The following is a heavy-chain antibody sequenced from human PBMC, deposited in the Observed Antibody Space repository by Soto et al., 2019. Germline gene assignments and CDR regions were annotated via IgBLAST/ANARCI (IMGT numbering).Heavy chain of an antibody. J-gene: IGHJ6*01. V-gene: IGHV1-18*01. Sequence: QVQLVQSGAEVKKPGASVKVSCKASGYTFTSYGISWVRQAPGQGLEWMGWISSYNGNTNYAQKLQGRVTMTTDTSTSTAYIELRILRSDDTDVDSCARSGYGGNAVHDYGRDVCGQGTTVTFAS. CDR1: GYTFTSYG. D-gene: IGHD6-25*01. CDR2: ISSYNGNT. CDR3: ARSGYGGNAVHDYGRDV.